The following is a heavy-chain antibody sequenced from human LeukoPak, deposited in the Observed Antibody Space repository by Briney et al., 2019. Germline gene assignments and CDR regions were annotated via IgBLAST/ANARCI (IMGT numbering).Heavy chain of an antibody. Sequence: SETLSLTCTVSGGSISSYYWSWIRQPAGKGLEWIGRIYTSGSTNYNPSLKSRVTMSVDTSKNQFSLKLSSVTAADTAVYYCARDSKWFGGLRYYYYYYMDVWGKGTTVTISS. CDR2: IYTSGST. CDR1: GGSISSYY. V-gene: IGHV4-4*07. D-gene: IGHD3-10*01. CDR3: ARDSKWFGGLRYYYYYYMDV. J-gene: IGHJ6*03.